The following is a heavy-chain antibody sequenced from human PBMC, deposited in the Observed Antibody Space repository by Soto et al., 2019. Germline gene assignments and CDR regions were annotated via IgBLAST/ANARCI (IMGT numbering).Heavy chain of an antibody. CDR1: GYTFVDHY. J-gene: IGHJ6*02. Sequence: ASVKVSCKTSGYTFVDHYLYWVRQAPGQGLEWMGWINPRNGDKKYAQKFQGRVTMIRDTIITTTYMDLSALTSDDTAVYYCARVEVPRIAVMVVWGPGTTVTLS. V-gene: IGHV1-2*02. D-gene: IGHD6-19*01. CDR2: INPRNGDK. CDR3: ARVEVPRIAVMVV.